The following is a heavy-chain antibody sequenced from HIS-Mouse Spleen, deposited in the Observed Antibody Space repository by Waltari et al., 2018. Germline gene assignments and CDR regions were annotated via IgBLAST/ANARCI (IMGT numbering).Heavy chain of an antibody. Sequence: QVQLVESGGGVVQPGRSLRLSCAASGFTFSSYAMHWVRQAPGKGLEWVAVISYDGSNKYYADSVKGRFTIYRDNSKNTLYLQMNSLRAEDTAVYYCARDSYSSSWYFDYWGQGTLVTVSS. CDR2: ISYDGSNK. D-gene: IGHD6-13*01. CDR3: ARDSYSSSWYFDY. J-gene: IGHJ4*02. V-gene: IGHV3-30*04. CDR1: GFTFSSYA.